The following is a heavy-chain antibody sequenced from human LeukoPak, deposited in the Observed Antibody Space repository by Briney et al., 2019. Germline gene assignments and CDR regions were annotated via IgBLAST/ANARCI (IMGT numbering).Heavy chain of an antibody. D-gene: IGHD1-26*01. CDR2: MRSKANNYAT. Sequence: PGGSLRLSCAASGFTFSGSAMHWVRQASGKGLEWVGRMRSKANNYATAYAASVKGRFTISRDDSKNTAYLQMNSLQTEDTAVYYCARTLVGATTGLWGQGNLVTVSS. V-gene: IGHV3-73*01. CDR3: ARTLVGATTGL. CDR1: GFTFSGSA. J-gene: IGHJ4*02.